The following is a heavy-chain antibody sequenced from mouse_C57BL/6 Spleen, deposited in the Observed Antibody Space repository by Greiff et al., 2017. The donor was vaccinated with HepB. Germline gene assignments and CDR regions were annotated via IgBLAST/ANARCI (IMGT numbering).Heavy chain of an antibody. CDR3: AREDDGYWDY. J-gene: IGHJ2*01. Sequence: DVKLVESGPGLVKPSQSLSLTCSVTGYSITSGYYWNWIRQFPGNKLEWMGYISYDGSNNYNPSLKNRISITRDTSKNQFFLKLNSVTTEDTATYYCAREDDGYWDYWGQGTTLTVSS. CDR2: ISYDGSN. D-gene: IGHD2-3*01. V-gene: IGHV3-6*01. CDR1: GYSITSGYY.